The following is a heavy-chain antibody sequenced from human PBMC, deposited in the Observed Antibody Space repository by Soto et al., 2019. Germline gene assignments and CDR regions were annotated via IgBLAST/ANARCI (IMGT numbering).Heavy chain of an antibody. D-gene: IGHD2-2*01. V-gene: IGHV4-31*03. CDR1: GGSINGGNYY. Sequence: SETLPLTCSVSGGSINGGNYYWSWIRQHPGKGLEWIGYISYSGSAHYNPSLRSRVFISVDTSRNQFSLKLRSVTAADTAVYYCARRRCTTTTCFDPWGQGTLVTVSS. J-gene: IGHJ5*02. CDR3: ARRRCTTTTCFDP. CDR2: ISYSGSA.